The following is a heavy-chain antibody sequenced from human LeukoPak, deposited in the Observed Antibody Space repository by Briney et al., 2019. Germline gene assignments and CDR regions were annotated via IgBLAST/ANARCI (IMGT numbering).Heavy chain of an antibody. CDR1: GFTFSSYT. V-gene: IGHV3-48*04. J-gene: IGHJ6*03. D-gene: IGHD4-11*01. CDR3: ARVGTSSKYYYYMDV. Sequence: GGSLRLSCAASGFTFSSYTMNWVRQASGKGLEWVSYITSSGATIYYADSVKGRFTISRDNAKNSLYLQMNSPRAEDTAVYYCARVGTSSKYYYYMDVWGKGTTVTVSS. CDR2: ITSSGATI.